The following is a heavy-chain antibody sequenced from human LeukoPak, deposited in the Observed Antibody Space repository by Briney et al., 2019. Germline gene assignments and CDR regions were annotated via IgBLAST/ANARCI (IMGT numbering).Heavy chain of an antibody. CDR2: ISSGGQTV. D-gene: IGHD4-11*01. Sequence: GGSLRLSCEGSGFIFSSYSMNWVRQAPGKGLEWLSYISSGGQTVYYADSVKGRFTISRDNAKNSLFLQLNSLRAGDTAVFYCVRHRGAWTVHDDFAMWGQGTMVTVAS. CDR1: GFIFSSYS. J-gene: IGHJ3*02. CDR3: VRHRGAWTVHDDFAM. V-gene: IGHV3-48*04.